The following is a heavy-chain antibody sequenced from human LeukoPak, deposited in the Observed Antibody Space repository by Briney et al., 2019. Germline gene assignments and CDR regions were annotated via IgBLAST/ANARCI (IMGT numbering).Heavy chain of an antibody. Sequence: SETLSLTCTVSGGSISNYYWSWIRQPPGKGLEWIGYIYYSGTTNYSPSLKSRVTISVDTSKNQFSLKLSSVTAADTAVYYCARVMGSAWTGFDYWGQGTLVTVSS. D-gene: IGHD6-19*01. V-gene: IGHV4-59*01. CDR2: IYYSGTT. J-gene: IGHJ4*02. CDR3: ARVMGSAWTGFDY. CDR1: GGSISNYY.